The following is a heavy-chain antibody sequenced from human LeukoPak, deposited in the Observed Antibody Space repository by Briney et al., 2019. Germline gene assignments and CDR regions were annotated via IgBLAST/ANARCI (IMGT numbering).Heavy chain of an antibody. CDR3: ARETIVVVVAATWFDP. Sequence: PSETLSLTCTVSGGSISSYYWSWIRQPPGKGLEWIGYIYYSGSTNYNPSLKSRVTISIDKTKNQFSLKLSSVTAADTAVYYCARETIVVVVAATWFDPWGQGTLVTVSS. D-gene: IGHD2-15*01. CDR2: IYYSGST. J-gene: IGHJ5*02. CDR1: GGSISSYY. V-gene: IGHV4-59*12.